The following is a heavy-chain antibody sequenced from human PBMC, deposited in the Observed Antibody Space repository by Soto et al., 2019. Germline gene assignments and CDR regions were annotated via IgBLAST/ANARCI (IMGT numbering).Heavy chain of an antibody. CDR1: GYSFTSYW. D-gene: IGHD2-2*02. Sequence: LKISCKGSGYSFTSYWISWVRQMPGKGLEWMGRIDPSDSYTNYSPSFQGHVTISADKSISTAYLQWSSLKASDTAMYYCARRYCSSTSCYTGMDVWGQGTTVTVSS. CDR2: IDPSDSYT. V-gene: IGHV5-10-1*01. CDR3: ARRYCSSTSCYTGMDV. J-gene: IGHJ6*02.